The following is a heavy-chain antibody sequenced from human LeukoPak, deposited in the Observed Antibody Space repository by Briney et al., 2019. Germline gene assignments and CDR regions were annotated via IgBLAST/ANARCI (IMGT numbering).Heavy chain of an antibody. CDR1: GFTFDDYA. CDR2: ISWNSGSI. CDR3: AKDPIRLHPDPSYYFDY. J-gene: IGHJ4*02. V-gene: IGHV3-9*01. D-gene: IGHD5-24*01. Sequence: GGSLRLSCAASGFTFDDYAMHWVRQAPGKGLEWVSGISWNSGSIGYADSVKGRFTISRDNAKNSLYLQMNSLRAEDTALYYCAKDPIRLHPDPSYYFDYWGQGTLVTVSS.